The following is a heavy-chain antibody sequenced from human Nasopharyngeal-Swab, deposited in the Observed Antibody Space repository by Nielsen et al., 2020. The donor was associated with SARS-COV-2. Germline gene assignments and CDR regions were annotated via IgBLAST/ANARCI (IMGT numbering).Heavy chain of an antibody. J-gene: IGHJ4*02. D-gene: IGHD4-23*01. V-gene: IGHV4-34*01. CDR3: ARRGPGVETPFDY. Sequence: SQTLSLTCAVYGGSFSGYYWSWIRQPPGKGLEWIGEINHSGSTNYNPSLKSRVTISVDTSKNQFSLKLNSVTAADTAVYYCARRGPGVETPFDYWDQGTLVTVSS. CDR1: GGSFSGYY. CDR2: INHSGST.